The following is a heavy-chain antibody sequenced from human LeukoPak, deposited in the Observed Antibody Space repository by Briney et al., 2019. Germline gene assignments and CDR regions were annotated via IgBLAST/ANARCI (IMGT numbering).Heavy chain of an antibody. CDR3: ATRNLYYDFDY. Sequence: GGSLRLSCAASGFTFSSSWMNWVRQAPGKGLEWVANMGEDGTEKYYVDSVKGRFTISRDNAKNSLYLQMNSLRAEDTAVYYCATRNLYYDFDYWGQGTLVTVSS. V-gene: IGHV3-7*01. CDR1: GFTFSSSW. J-gene: IGHJ4*02. D-gene: IGHD3-3*01. CDR2: MGEDGTEK.